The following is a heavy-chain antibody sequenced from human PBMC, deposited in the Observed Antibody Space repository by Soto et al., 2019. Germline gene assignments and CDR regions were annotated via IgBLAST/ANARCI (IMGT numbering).Heavy chain of an antibody. CDR2: IRSSDNTR. CDR3: ARGNALYDY. Sequence: PGGSLRLSCAASGFSFSDYYMSWIRQAPGKGLEWVSYIRSSDNTRYYADSVKGRFTISRDNAKNSLYLQMNGLRAEDTAVYYCARGNALYDYWGQGTLVTVSS. J-gene: IGHJ4*02. D-gene: IGHD2-2*01. CDR1: GFSFSDYY. V-gene: IGHV3-11*01.